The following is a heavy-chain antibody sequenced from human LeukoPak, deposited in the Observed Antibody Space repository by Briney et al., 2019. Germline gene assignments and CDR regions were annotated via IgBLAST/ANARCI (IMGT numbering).Heavy chain of an antibody. CDR2: IIPIFGTA. J-gene: IGHJ6*02. V-gene: IGHV1-69*13. CDR3: AGVVLGRRWLQTSYYYGMDV. Sequence: GASVKVSCKASGGTFSSYAISWVRQAPGQGLEWMGGIIPIFGTANYAQKFQGRVTITADESTSTAYLELSSLTSEDTAVYYCAGVVLGRRWLQTSYYYGMDVWGQGTTVTVSS. CDR1: GGTFSSYA. D-gene: IGHD5-24*01.